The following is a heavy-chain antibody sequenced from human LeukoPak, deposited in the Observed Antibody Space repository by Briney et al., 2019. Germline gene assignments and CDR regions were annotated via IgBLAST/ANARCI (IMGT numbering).Heavy chain of an antibody. J-gene: IGHJ4*02. CDR2: IYYSGST. Sequence: PSETLSLTCTVSGGSITSSTYYWGWIRQPPGEGLEWIGSIYYSGSTYYNPSLKSRVTISVDTSKNQLSLGLSSVTAADTALYYCARHLYFYGSGSRYFDFWGQGTLVTVSS. CDR1: GGSITSSTYY. V-gene: IGHV4-39*01. D-gene: IGHD3-10*01. CDR3: ARHLYFYGSGSRYFDF.